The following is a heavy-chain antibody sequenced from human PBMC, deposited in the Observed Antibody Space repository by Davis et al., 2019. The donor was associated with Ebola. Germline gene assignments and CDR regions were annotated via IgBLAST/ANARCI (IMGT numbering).Heavy chain of an antibody. V-gene: IGHV4-59*08. J-gene: IGHJ6*02. CDR1: GGSISSYY. CDR3: ARHERDDYGDYVVNYYYYGMDV. Sequence: MPGGSLRLSCTVSGGSISSYYWSWIRQPPGKGLEWTGYIYYSGSTNYNPSLKSRVTISVDTSKNQFSLKLSSVTAADTAVYYCARHERDDYGDYVVNYYYYGMDVWGQGTTVTVSS. CDR2: IYYSGST. D-gene: IGHD4-17*01.